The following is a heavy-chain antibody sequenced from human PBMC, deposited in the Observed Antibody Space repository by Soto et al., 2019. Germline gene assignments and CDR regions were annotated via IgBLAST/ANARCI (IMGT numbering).Heavy chain of an antibody. CDR3: ARDRAGRVYYYGMDV. D-gene: IGHD3-10*01. Sequence: SETLSLTCTVSGGSISSGDYYWSWIRQPPGKGLEWIGYIYYSGSTYYNPSLKSRVTISVDTSKNQFSLKLSSVTAADTAVYYCARDRAGRVYYYGMDVWGQGTTVTVSS. CDR2: IYYSGST. V-gene: IGHV4-30-4*01. J-gene: IGHJ6*02. CDR1: GGSISSGDYY.